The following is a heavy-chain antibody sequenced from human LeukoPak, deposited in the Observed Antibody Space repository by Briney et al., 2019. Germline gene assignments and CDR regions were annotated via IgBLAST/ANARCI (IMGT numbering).Heavy chain of an antibody. J-gene: IGHJ5*02. CDR3: ARGIDDGDNWFDP. Sequence: PGGSLRLSCAASGFTFDDYGRSWVRQPPGKGLEWVSGITWSGGSTGYADSVKGRFTISRDNAKNSLYLQMNSLRAEDSALYYCARGIDDGDNWFDPWGQGTLVTVSS. CDR1: GFTFDDYG. CDR2: ITWSGGST. V-gene: IGHV3-20*04. D-gene: IGHD1-1*01.